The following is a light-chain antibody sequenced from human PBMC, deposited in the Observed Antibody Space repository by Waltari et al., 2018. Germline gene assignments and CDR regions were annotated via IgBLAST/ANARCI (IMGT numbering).Light chain of an antibody. Sequence: QSALTQPPPASGSPGQSVTIPCTGTSSDVGGYNCVPWYQHPPGKAPKLMIYDVSKRPSGVPDRFSGSKSGNTAYLTVSGLQAEDEADYYCNSYAGSNSVLFGAGTKLTVL. CDR3: NSYAGSNSVL. CDR1: SSDVGGYNC. V-gene: IGLV2-8*01. CDR2: DVS. J-gene: IGLJ2*01.